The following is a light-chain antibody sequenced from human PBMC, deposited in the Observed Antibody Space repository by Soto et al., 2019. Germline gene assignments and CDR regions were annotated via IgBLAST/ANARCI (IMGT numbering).Light chain of an antibody. V-gene: IGKV1-5*03. CDR2: KAS. Sequence: DIQMTQSPSTLSASVGDRVTITCRASQTINSWLAWYQQKPGKAPKLLIYKASALESGVPSRFSGGGSGTEFTLTISSLQPDDSATYYCHQYNSYSSFGQGTRLEI. CDR1: QTINSW. CDR3: HQYNSYSS. J-gene: IGKJ2*01.